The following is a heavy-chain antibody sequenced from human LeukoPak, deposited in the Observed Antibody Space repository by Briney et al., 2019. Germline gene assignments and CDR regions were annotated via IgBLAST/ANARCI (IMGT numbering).Heavy chain of an antibody. CDR3: ARGNTYYYDSSGYPLYYFDY. V-gene: IGHV3-11*05. Sequence: GGSLRLSCAASGFTFSDYYMSWIRQAPGKGLEWVSYISSSSSYTNYADSVKGRFTISRDNAKNSLYLQMNSLRAEDTAVYYCARGNTYYYDSSGYPLYYFDYWGQGTLVTVSS. D-gene: IGHD3-22*01. CDR2: ISSSSSYT. J-gene: IGHJ4*02. CDR1: GFTFSDYY.